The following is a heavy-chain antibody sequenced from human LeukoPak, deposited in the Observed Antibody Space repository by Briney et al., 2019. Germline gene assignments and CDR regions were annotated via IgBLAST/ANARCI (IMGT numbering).Heavy chain of an antibody. J-gene: IGHJ4*02. CDR3: VKDGRYHGSGSSCYFDY. CDR2: ISSNGGST. D-gene: IGHD3-10*01. CDR1: GFTFSRYA. V-gene: IGHV3-64D*06. Sequence: SGRTLRLSCSASGFTFSRYAMHWVRQAPGKGLEYVSAISSNGGSTYYADSVKGRFTISRDNSEITLYLQMSSLRSEVTDAYYCVKDGRYHGSGSSCYFDYWGQGTLVTVSS.